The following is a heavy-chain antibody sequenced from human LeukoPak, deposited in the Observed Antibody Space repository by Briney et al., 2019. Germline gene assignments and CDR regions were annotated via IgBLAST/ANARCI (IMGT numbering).Heavy chain of an antibody. Sequence: SETLSLTCTVSGGSISSSSYYWGWIRQPPGKGLEWIGSIYYSGSTYYNPSLKSRVTISVDTSKNQFSLKLSSVTAADTAVYYCARGEPYSSGWPVYYYYYMDVWGKGTTVTISS. V-gene: IGHV4-39*01. CDR1: GGSISSSSYY. D-gene: IGHD6-19*01. CDR3: ARGEPYSSGWPVYYYYYMDV. J-gene: IGHJ6*03. CDR2: IYYSGST.